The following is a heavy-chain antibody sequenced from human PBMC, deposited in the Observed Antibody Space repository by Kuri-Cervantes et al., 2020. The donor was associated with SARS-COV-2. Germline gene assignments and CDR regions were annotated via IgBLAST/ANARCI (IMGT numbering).Heavy chain of an antibody. CDR3: ARGLSRKPFDY. CDR1: GFTFSSYS. J-gene: IGHJ4*02. V-gene: IGHV3-7*01. Sequence: GGSLRLSCAASGFTFSSYSMLWVRQAPGKGLEWVANIKQDGSEKYYVDSVKGRFTISRDNAKNSLYLQMNSLRAEDTAVYYCARGLSRKPFDYWGQGTLVTVSS. CDR2: IKQDGSEK.